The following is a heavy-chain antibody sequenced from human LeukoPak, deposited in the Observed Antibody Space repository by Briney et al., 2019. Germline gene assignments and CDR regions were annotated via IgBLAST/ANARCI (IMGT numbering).Heavy chain of an antibody. Sequence: GASVKVSCKASGYTFTGYYMHWVRQAPGQGLEWMGWINPNSGGTNYAQKFQGRVTMTRDTSISTAYMELSRLRSDDTAVYYCARENWAFRVAVAGTGSFDPWGQGTLVTVSS. D-gene: IGHD6-19*01. CDR2: INPNSGGT. CDR1: GYTFTGYY. CDR3: ARENWAFRVAVAGTGSFDP. J-gene: IGHJ5*02. V-gene: IGHV1-2*02.